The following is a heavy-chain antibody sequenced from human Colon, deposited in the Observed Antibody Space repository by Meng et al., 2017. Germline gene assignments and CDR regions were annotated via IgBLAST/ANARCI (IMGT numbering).Heavy chain of an antibody. CDR1: GDRVSSNSAA. Sequence: QDPLQQSGPGLVKPSQTLSLPCAISGDRVSSNSAAWNWIRQSPSRGLEWLGRTYYRSKYYNDYALSVKSRITINPDTSKNQFSLQLNSVTPEDTAIYYCARDWGDVRGGFDFWGQGTLVTVSS. J-gene: IGHJ4*02. D-gene: IGHD3-10*02. V-gene: IGHV6-1*01. CDR3: ARDWGDVRGGFDF. CDR2: TYYRSKYYN.